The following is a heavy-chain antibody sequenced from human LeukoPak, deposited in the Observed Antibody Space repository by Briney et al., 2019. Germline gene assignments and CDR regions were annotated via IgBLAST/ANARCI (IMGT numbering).Heavy chain of an antibody. V-gene: IGHV1-69*05. D-gene: IGHD4-11*01. CDR3: ARDYATVTTRRGFGYYYYYMDV. J-gene: IGHJ6*03. Sequence: GASVKVSCKASGGTFSSYAISWVRQAPGQGLEWMGGIIPIFGTANYAQKSQGRVTITTDESTSTAYMELSSLRSEDTAVYYCARDYATVTTRRGFGYYYYYMDVWGKGTTVTVSS. CDR1: GGTFSSYA. CDR2: IIPIFGTA.